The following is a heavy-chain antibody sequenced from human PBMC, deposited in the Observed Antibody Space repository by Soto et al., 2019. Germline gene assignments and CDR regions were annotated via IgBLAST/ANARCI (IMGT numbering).Heavy chain of an antibody. CDR3: ARVPYTAMVYYYYYGMDV. CDR2: INHSGST. Sequence: QVQLQQWGAGLLKPSETLSLTCAVYGGSFSGYYWSGIRQPPGKGLEWIGEINHSGSTNYNPSLKRRVTISVDKSKNQFSLKLSSVTAADTAVYYCARVPYTAMVYYYYYGMDVWGQGTTVTVSS. D-gene: IGHD5-18*01. CDR1: GGSFSGYY. J-gene: IGHJ6*02. V-gene: IGHV4-34*01.